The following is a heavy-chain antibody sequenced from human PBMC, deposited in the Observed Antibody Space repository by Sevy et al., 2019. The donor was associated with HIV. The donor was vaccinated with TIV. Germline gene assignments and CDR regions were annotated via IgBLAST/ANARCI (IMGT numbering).Heavy chain of an antibody. J-gene: IGHJ6*03. CDR2: IWYDGSNK. V-gene: IGHV3-33*08. CDR1: GFTFSSYG. Sequence: GGSLRLSCAASGFTFSSYGMHWVRQAPGKGLEWVAVIWYDGSNKYYADSVKGRFTISRDNSKNTLYLQMNSLRAEDTAVYYCASAGSPEYYYYYMDVWGKGTTVTVSS. CDR3: ASAGSPEYYYYYMDV.